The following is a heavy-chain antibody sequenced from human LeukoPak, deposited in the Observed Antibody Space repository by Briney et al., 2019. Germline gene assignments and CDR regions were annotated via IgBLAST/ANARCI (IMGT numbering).Heavy chain of an antibody. J-gene: IGHJ4*02. CDR2: IIPILGIA. CDR3: ARDHGDPIGSSGYYYRY. V-gene: IGHV1-69*04. CDR1: GYTFTSYG. Sequence: SVKVSCKASGYTFTSYGISWVRQAPGQGLEWMGRIIPILGIANYAQKFQGRVTITADKSTSTAYMELSSLRSEDTAVYYCARDHGDPIGSSGYYYRYWGQGTLVTVSS. D-gene: IGHD3-22*01.